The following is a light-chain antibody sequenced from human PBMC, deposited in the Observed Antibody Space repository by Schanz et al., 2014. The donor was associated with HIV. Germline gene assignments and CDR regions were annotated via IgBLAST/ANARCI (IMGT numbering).Light chain of an antibody. CDR2: AAS. V-gene: IGKV3-20*01. CDR1: QSISSSL. J-gene: IGKJ1*01. Sequence: IVLTQSPGTLSLSPGETGTLSCRADQSISSSLLAWYQKKPGQAPTLLIHAASSRASGIPDRFSGSGSGTSFTLTITSLQPDDFATYFCQHYTSYYWAFGQGTKVEIK. CDR3: QHYTSYYWA.